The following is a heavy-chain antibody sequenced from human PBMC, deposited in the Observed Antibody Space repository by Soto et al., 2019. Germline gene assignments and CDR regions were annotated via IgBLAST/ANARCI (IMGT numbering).Heavy chain of an antibody. D-gene: IGHD3-16*01. CDR1: WDSVSGNSAA. CDR3: AREFPYYGSSHSYLDY. Sequence: SQTLSLTCAIAWDSVSGNSAAWNWIRQSPSRGLEWLGRTYYRSRWYNDYAVSVKSRITVTPDTSKNQFSLHLNSVTPEDTAVYYCAREFPYYGSSHSYLDYGGQGALVTVSS. V-gene: IGHV6-1*01. J-gene: IGHJ4*02. CDR2: TYYRSRWYN.